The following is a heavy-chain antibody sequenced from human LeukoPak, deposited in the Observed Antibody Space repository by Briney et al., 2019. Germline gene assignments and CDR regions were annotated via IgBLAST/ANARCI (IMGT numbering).Heavy chain of an antibody. CDR1: GFTFSDHY. CDR2: TRNKANSYTT. V-gene: IGHV3-72*01. Sequence: GGSLRLSCAASGFTFSDHYMDWVRQAPGKGLEWVGRTRNKANSYTTEYAASAKGRFTISRDDSKNSLYLQMDSLKTEDTAVYYCAREGYYDSSGYYYVGYFQHWGQGTLVTVSS. CDR3: AREGYYDSSGYYYVGYFQH. J-gene: IGHJ1*01. D-gene: IGHD3-22*01.